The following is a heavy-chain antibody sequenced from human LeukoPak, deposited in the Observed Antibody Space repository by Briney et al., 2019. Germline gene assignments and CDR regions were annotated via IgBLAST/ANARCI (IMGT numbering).Heavy chain of an antibody. CDR2: INPSGGST. CDR1: GYTFTSYG. D-gene: IGHD3-10*01. J-gene: IGHJ4*02. CDR3: ARGRAGGSGSYYKDY. V-gene: IGHV1-46*01. Sequence: ASVKVSCKASGYTFTSYGISWVRQAPGQGLEWMGIINPSGGSTSYAQKFQGRVTMTRDTSTSTVYMELSSLRSEDTAVYYCARGRAGGSGSYYKDYWGQGTLVTVSS.